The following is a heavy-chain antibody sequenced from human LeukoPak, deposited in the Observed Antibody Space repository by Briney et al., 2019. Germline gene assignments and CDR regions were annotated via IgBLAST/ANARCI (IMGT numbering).Heavy chain of an antibody. Sequence: SETLSLTCTVSGGSISSSSYYWGWIRQPPGEGLEWIGSIYYSGSTYYNPSLKSRVTISVDTSKNQFSLKLSSVTAADTAVYYCARENCVYGSGSYCLWSVTHDYWGQGTLVTVSS. V-gene: IGHV4-39*07. CDR1: GGSISSSSYY. J-gene: IGHJ4*02. CDR2: IYYSGST. CDR3: ARENCVYGSGSYCLWSVTHDY. D-gene: IGHD3-10*01.